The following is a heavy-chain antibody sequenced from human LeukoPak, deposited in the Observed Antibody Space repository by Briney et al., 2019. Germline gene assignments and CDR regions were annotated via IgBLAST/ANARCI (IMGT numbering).Heavy chain of an antibody. CDR1: GGSFSGYY. J-gene: IGHJ4*02. D-gene: IGHD4-17*01. V-gene: IGHV4-34*01. CDR3: ASTRLRSTSDYFDY. Sequence: SETLSLTCAVYGGSFSGYYWSWIRQPPGKGLEWIGEINHSGSTNYNPSLKSRVTISVDTSKNQFSLKLSSVTAADTAVYYCASTRLRSTSDYFDYWGQGTLVTVSS. CDR2: INHSGST.